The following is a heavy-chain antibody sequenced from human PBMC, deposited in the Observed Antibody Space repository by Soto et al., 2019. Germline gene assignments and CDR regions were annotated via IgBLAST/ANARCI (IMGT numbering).Heavy chain of an antibody. Sequence: QVQLQESGPGLVKPSGTLSLTCAVSGGSISSSNWWSWVRQPPGKGLEWIGEVYYSGSTNYNPPLKSRVTMSVDKSKNHFSLKLSSVTAADTALYYCARASASDGGFEGYFDYWGQGTLVTVSS. V-gene: IGHV4-4*02. CDR2: VYYSGST. J-gene: IGHJ4*02. CDR3: ARASASDGGFEGYFDY. D-gene: IGHD5-12*01. CDR1: GGSISSSNW.